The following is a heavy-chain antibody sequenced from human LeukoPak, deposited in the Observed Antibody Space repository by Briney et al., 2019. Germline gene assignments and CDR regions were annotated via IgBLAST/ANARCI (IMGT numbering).Heavy chain of an antibody. CDR1: GGSFSGYY. D-gene: IGHD3-9*01. CDR2: INHSGST. CDR3: ARGRYCDWFLDY. J-gene: IGHJ4*02. Sequence: SETLSLTCAVYGGSFSGYYWSWIRQPPGKGLEWIGEINHSGSTNYNPSLKSRVTISVDTSKNQFSLKLSSVTAADTAVYYCARGRYCDWFLDYWGQGTLVTVSS. V-gene: IGHV4-34*01.